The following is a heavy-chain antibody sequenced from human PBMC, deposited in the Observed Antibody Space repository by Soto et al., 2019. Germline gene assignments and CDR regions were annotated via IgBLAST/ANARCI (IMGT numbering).Heavy chain of an antibody. CDR2: ISAHNGNT. J-gene: IGHJ4*02. CDR3: AGGRYGDY. V-gene: IGHV1-18*01. D-gene: IGHD1-1*01. Sequence: QVHLVQSGAEVKKPGASVKVSCKGSGYAFTTYGITWVRQAPGQGLEWMGWISAHNGNTNNAQKLQGRVTVTRDTSTSTADMELRSLRSDDTAVYYCAGGRYGDYWGPGALVTVSS. CDR1: GYAFTTYG.